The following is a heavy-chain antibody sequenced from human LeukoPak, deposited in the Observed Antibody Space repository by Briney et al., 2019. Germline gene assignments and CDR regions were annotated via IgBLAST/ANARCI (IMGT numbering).Heavy chain of an antibody. CDR3: ARDGDIGQPVSFGY. J-gene: IGHJ4*02. Sequence: ASVKVSCKASGYTFTSYAMNWVRQAPGQGLEWMGWINTNTGNPTYAQGFTGRFVFSLDTSVSTAYLQISSLKAEDTAVFYCARDGDIGQPVSFGYWGQGTLVTVSS. CDR2: INTNTGNP. D-gene: IGHD6-6*01. V-gene: IGHV7-4-1*02. CDR1: GYTFTSYA.